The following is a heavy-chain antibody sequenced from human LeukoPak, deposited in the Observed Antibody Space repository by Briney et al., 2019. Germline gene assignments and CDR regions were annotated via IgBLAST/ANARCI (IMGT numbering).Heavy chain of an antibody. CDR3: AGTVAAPESYYYYGMDV. CDR2: ISRSNTT. Sequence: AGGSLRLSCVASGFTFSTYSMNWVRQAPGKGLEWVSYISRSNTTYYAGSVKGRSTISRDNSKNTLYLQMNSLRAEDTAVYYCAGTVAAPESYYYYGMDVWGQGTTVIVSS. V-gene: IGHV3-48*01. CDR1: GFTFSTYS. D-gene: IGHD6-25*01. J-gene: IGHJ6*02.